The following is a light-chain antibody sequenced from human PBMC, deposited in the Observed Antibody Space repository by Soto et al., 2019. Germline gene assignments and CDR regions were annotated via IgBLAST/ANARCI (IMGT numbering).Light chain of an antibody. CDR2: DAS. J-gene: IGKJ1*01. V-gene: IGKV3-11*01. CDR1: QTVSSY. Sequence: EIVLTQSPATPSLSPGERATLSCRASQTVSSYLAWYQQKPGQAPTLLIYDASNMATGIPARFSGSGSGTAFSHTISSLEPADVGVYYCQQRSNWPPVTFGQGTKVEVK. CDR3: QQRSNWPPVT.